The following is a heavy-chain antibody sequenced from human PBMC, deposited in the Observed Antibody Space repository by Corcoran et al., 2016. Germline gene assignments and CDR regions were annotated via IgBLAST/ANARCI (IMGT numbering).Heavy chain of an antibody. J-gene: IGHJ6*02. D-gene: IGHD2-2*01. CDR3: PKDRQRPGPYYYGRDV. CDR2: ISYDGTNK. Sequence: QVQLVESGGGVVQPGRSLRLSCAASGFTFSSYVMHWVRQAPGKGLEWVAVISYDGTNKYYVDSVKGRFTIYRDNSKNTLYLQMKSLRGEGTAVYYCPKDRQRPGPYYYGRDVWGQWTTVTVSS. V-gene: IGHV3-30*18. CDR1: GFTFSSYV.